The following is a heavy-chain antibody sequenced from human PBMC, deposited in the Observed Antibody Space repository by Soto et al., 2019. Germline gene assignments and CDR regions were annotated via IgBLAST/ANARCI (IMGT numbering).Heavy chain of an antibody. D-gene: IGHD6-6*01. Sequence: GGSLRLSCAASGFTFDDYAMHWVRQAPGKGLEWVSGISWNSGSIGYADSVKGRFTISRDNAKNSLYLQMNSLRAEDTALYYCAKDLKLSSSSGGGGWLYYYYYYMDVWGKGTTVTVSS. CDR3: AKDLKLSSSSGGGGWLYYYYYYMDV. J-gene: IGHJ6*03. V-gene: IGHV3-9*01. CDR1: GFTFDDYA. CDR2: ISWNSGSI.